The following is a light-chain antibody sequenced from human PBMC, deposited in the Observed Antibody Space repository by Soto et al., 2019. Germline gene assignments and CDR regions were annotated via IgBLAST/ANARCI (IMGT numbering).Light chain of an antibody. V-gene: IGLV3-21*02. CDR2: EDS. CDR1: NIGRKS. J-gene: IGLJ2*01. Sequence: SYELTQPPSVSVAPGQTATITCGGNNIGRKSVHWYQQKPGQAPVLVVYEDSARPSGIPERFSGSNSGNTATLTVSRVEAGDEADYFCQVWDSTSPGVVFGGGTKVTVL. CDR3: QVWDSTSPGVV.